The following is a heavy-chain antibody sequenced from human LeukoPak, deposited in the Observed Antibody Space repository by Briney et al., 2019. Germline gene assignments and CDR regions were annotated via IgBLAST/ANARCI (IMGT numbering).Heavy chain of an antibody. CDR1: GFTFSSYW. D-gene: IGHD3-22*01. V-gene: IGHV3-7*01. CDR2: IKQDGSEK. Sequence: AGGSLRLSCAASGFTFSSYWMSWVRQAPGKGLEWVANIKQDGSEKYYVDSVKGRFTISRDNAKNSLYLQMNSLRAEDTAVYYCARDQKGNYYVSSGYYYINWFDPWGQGTLVTVSS. J-gene: IGHJ5*02. CDR3: ARDQKGNYYVSSGYYYINWFDP.